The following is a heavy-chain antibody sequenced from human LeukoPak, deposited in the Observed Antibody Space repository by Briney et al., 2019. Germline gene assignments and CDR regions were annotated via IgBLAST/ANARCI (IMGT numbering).Heavy chain of an antibody. CDR1: GFTFINYA. J-gene: IGHJ3*02. D-gene: IGHD2-15*01. V-gene: IGHV3-23*01. CDR3: AKETVVVVAATPDAFDI. Sequence: GGSLRLSCAASGFTFINYAMSWVRQAPGTGLEWVSGITTSGGRAFYADSVKGRFTISRDNSKNTLYLQMNSLRAEDTAVYYCAKETVVVVAATPDAFDIWGQGTMVTVSS. CDR2: ITTSGGRA.